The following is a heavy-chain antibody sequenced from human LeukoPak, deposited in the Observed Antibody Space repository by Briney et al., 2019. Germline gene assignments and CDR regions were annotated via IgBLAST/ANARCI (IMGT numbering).Heavy chain of an antibody. CDR1: GYTFTSYY. J-gene: IGHJ4*02. CDR2: INPSGGST. CDR3: ARARGGYSYGVGFFDY. D-gene: IGHD5-18*01. Sequence: ASVKVSCKASGYTFTSYYMHWVRQAPGQGLEWMGIINPSGGSTSYAQKFRGRVTMTRDTSTSTVYMELSSLRSEDTAVYYCARARGGYSYGVGFFDYWGQGTLVTVSS. V-gene: IGHV1-46*01.